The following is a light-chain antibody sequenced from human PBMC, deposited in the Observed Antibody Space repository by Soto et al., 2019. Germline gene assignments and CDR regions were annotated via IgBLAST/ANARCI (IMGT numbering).Light chain of an antibody. CDR3: SSYTSSSTSPL. V-gene: IGLV2-14*01. CDR1: SSDVGGYNY. J-gene: IGLJ2*01. Sequence: QSALTQPASVSGSPGQSITISCTGTSSDVGGYNYVSWYQQHPGKAPKLMIYDVSNRPSGVSNRFSGSKSGNTASLTISGLQAEDEADYYCSSYTSSSTSPLFGGGTKLTVL. CDR2: DVS.